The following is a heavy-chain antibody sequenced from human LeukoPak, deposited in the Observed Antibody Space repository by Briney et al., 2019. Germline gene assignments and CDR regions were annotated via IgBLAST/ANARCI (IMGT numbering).Heavy chain of an antibody. D-gene: IGHD6-19*01. J-gene: IGHJ4*02. V-gene: IGHV4-39*07. Sequence: SETLSPTCTVSGGSISSSSYYWGWIRQPPGKGLEWIGSICYSGSTYYNPSLKSRVTISVDTSKNQFSLKLSSVTAADTAVYYCARDYKRYSSGWYPHLGYWGQGTLVTVSS. CDR3: ARDYKRYSSGWYPHLGY. CDR2: ICYSGST. CDR1: GGSISSSSYY.